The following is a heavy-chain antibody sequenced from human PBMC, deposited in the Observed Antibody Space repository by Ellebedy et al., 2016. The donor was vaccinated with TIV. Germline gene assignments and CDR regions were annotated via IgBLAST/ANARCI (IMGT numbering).Heavy chain of an antibody. CDR3: ARGLAVAGTSHY. D-gene: IGHD6-19*01. V-gene: IGHV4-38-2*02. J-gene: IGHJ4*02. CDR2: IYHSGST. Sequence: SETLSLTCTVSGYSISSGYYWGWIRQPPGKGLEWIGSIYHSGSTYYNPSLKSRVTMTRDTSISTAYMELSRLRSDDTAVYYCARGLAVAGTSHYWGQGTLVSVSS. CDR1: GYSISSGYY.